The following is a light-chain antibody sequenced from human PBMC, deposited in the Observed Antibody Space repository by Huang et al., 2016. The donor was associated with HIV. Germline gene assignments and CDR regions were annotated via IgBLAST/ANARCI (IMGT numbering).Light chain of an antibody. Sequence: EIVLTQSPGTLSLSPGERATLSCRASQSVSSSSLAWYQQKPGQSPRLLIYDVSRRATGIPVRCSGSGSGADFTLIITRLEPEDSAVYYCQQYGGSPLFTFGPGTKVDIK. CDR3: QQYGGSPLFT. V-gene: IGKV3-20*01. J-gene: IGKJ3*01. CDR1: QSVSSSS. CDR2: DVS.